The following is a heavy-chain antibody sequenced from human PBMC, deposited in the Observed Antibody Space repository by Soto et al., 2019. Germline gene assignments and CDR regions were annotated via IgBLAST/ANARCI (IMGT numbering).Heavy chain of an antibody. Sequence: QVQLAESGGGVVQPGRSLRLSCASSGFIFSNYGVHWVRQAPGKGLEWVAVIWHDGTNKYYGGSVKGRFTVSRDNVKNTLYLEMNGPRVEDTAVYYCAREATYGSGSFDLWGQGTLVTVSS. J-gene: IGHJ4*02. D-gene: IGHD3-10*01. CDR3: AREATYGSGSFDL. V-gene: IGHV3-33*01. CDR1: GFIFSNYG. CDR2: IWHDGTNK.